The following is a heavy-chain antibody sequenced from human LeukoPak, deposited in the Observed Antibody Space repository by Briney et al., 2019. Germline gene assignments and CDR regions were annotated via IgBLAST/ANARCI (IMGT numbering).Heavy chain of an antibody. V-gene: IGHV3-30*04. CDR1: GFTFSSYA. J-gene: IGHJ3*02. CDR2: ISYDGSNK. Sequence: GGSLRLSCAASGFTFSSYAMHWVRQAPGKGLDWVAVISYDGSNKYYADSVKGRFTISRDNSKNTLYLQMNSLRAEDTAVYYCARDTLVYADSPDAFDIWGQGTMVTVSS. CDR3: ARDTLVYADSPDAFDI. D-gene: IGHD4-17*01.